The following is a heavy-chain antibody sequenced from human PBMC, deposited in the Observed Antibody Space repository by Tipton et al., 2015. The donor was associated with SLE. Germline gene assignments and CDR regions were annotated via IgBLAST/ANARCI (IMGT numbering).Heavy chain of an antibody. D-gene: IGHD1-26*01. J-gene: IGHJ4*02. Sequence: GSLRLSCTVSGGSISSYYWSWIRQPPGKGLEWIGYIYTSGSTNYNPSLKSRVTISVDTSKNQFPLKLSSVTAADTAVYYCARHLIVGASPFDYWGQGTLVTVSS. CDR3: ARHLIVGASPFDY. CDR1: GGSISSYY. CDR2: IYTSGST. V-gene: IGHV4-4*09.